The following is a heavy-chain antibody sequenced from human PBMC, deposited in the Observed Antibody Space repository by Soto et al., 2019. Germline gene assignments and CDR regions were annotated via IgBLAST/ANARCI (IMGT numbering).Heavy chain of an antibody. CDR1: GFTFSSYS. J-gene: IGHJ5*02. D-gene: IGHD1-26*01. CDR2: ISSSSYI. CDR3: ARDGTTFTHGGIHP. V-gene: IGHV3-21*01. Sequence: EVQLVESGGGLVKPGGSLRLSCAASGFTFSSYSMNWVRQAPGKGLEWVSSISSSSYIYYADSVKGRFTISRDNAKNSLYLQMNSLRAEDTAVYYCARDGTTFTHGGIHPWGQGTLVTVSS.